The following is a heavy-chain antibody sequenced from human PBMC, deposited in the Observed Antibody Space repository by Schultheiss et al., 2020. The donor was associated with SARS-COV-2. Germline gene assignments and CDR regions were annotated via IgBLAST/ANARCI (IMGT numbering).Heavy chain of an antibody. D-gene: IGHD1-26*01. J-gene: IGHJ6*02. CDR3: AKAPSYGDYYYGMDV. Sequence: GGSLRLSCAASGFNFSNYWMHWVRQAPGKGLVWVSHIYRDGSSTSYADSVKGRFSISRDNAKNTLYLQLNSLRAEDTAIYYCAKAPSYGDYYYGMDVWGQGTTVTVSS. CDR1: GFNFSNYW. CDR2: IYRDGSST. V-gene: IGHV3-74*01.